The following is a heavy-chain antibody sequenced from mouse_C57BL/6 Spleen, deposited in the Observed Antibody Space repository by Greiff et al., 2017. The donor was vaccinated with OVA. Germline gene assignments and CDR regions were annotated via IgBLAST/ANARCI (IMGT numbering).Heavy chain of an antibody. D-gene: IGHD3-2*02. J-gene: IGHJ4*01. Sequence: QVQLKQSGAELVRPGTSVKVSCKASGYAFTNYLIEWVKQRPGQGLEWIGVINPGSGGTNYNEKFKGKATLTADKSSSTAYMQLSSLTSEDSAVYFCARYSPYKTAQVPMDYWGQGTSVTVSS. CDR1: GYAFTNYL. CDR3: ARYSPYKTAQVPMDY. CDR2: INPGSGGT. V-gene: IGHV1-54*01.